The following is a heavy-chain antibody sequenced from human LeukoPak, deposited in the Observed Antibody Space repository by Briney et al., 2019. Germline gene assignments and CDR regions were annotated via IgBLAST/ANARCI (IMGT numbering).Heavy chain of an antibody. CDR3: ARDQNTMVRGVIITGDY. D-gene: IGHD3-10*01. Sequence: SVKVSCKASGGNFINYAINWVRQAPGQGLEWMGRIIPILGIANYAQKFQGRVTITADKSTSTAYMELSSLRSEDTAVYYCARDQNTMVRGVIITGDYWGQGTLVTVSS. V-gene: IGHV1-69*04. CDR1: GGNFINYA. CDR2: IIPILGIA. J-gene: IGHJ4*02.